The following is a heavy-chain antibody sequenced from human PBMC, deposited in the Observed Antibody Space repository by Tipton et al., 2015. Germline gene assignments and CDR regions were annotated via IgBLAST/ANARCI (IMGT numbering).Heavy chain of an antibody. CDR2: IYHRGDT. J-gene: IGHJ4*02. D-gene: IGHD4-23*01. V-gene: IGHV4-38-2*01. Sequence: TLSLTCAVSGYSISSGYYWGWIRQPPGKGLEWIGSIYHRGDTSYNPSLKSRVTISVDTSKTQFSLKVSSVTAADTAMYYCVRARGRHGGLFDSWGQGILVTVSS. CDR3: VRARGRHGGLFDS. CDR1: GYSISSGYY.